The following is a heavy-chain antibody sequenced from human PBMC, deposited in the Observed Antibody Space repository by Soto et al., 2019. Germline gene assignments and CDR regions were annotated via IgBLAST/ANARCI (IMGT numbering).Heavy chain of an antibody. V-gene: IGHV1-69*01. D-gene: IGHD2-15*01. J-gene: IGHJ5*02. Sequence: QVQLVQSGAEVKKPGSSVKVSCKASGGTFSSYAISWVRQAPGQGLEWMGGIIPIFGTANYAQKFQGRVTITADESTSTAYMELSSLRSEDTAVYYCARDRDCSAGSCYYPAGWFDPWGQGTLVTVSS. CDR1: GGTFSSYA. CDR2: IIPIFGTA. CDR3: ARDRDCSAGSCYYPAGWFDP.